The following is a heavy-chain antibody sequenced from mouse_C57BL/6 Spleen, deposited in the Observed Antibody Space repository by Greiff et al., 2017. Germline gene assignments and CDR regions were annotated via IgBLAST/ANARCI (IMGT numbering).Heavy chain of an antibody. CDR2: ISYSGST. V-gene: IGHV3-8*01. CDR1: GYSITSAY. Sequence: DVHLVESGPGLAKPSQTLSLTCSVTGYSITSAYWNWIRKFPGNKLEYMGYISYSGSTYYNPSLKSRISITRDTSKNQYYLQLNSVTTEDTATYYCARCSNYDSYAMDYWGQGTSVTVSS. CDR3: ARCSNYDSYAMDY. D-gene: IGHD2-5*01. J-gene: IGHJ4*01.